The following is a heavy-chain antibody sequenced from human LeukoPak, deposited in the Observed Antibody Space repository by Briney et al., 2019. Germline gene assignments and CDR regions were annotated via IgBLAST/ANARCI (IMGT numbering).Heavy chain of an antibody. CDR3: ARDSRGSWQRDDYFDY. CDR2: ISSSRSYI. J-gene: IGHJ4*02. Sequence: GGSLRLSCAASGFTFSSYSMNWVRQAPGKGLEWVSFISSSRSYIYYADSVKGRFTISRDNAKNSLYLQMNSLRAEDTAVYYCARDSRGSWQRDDYFDYWGQGTLVTVSS. D-gene: IGHD2-15*01. CDR1: GFTFSSYS. V-gene: IGHV3-21*01.